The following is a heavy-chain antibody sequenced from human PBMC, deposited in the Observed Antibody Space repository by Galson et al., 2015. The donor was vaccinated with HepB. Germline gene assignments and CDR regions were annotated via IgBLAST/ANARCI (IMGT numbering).Heavy chain of an antibody. CDR2: IYPGDSDT. J-gene: IGHJ4*02. CDR3: ARGPPNSPHLDS. V-gene: IGHV5-51*03. D-gene: IGHD1-1*01. CDR1: GYTFTAYW. Sequence: QSGAEVKKPGDSLKISCKTSGYTFTAYWIGWVRQMPGKGLEWMGIIYPGDSDTRYSPSLQGQVTISADKSITTAYLQWSSLKASDTAIYYCARGPPNSPHLDSWGQRTQVTVSS.